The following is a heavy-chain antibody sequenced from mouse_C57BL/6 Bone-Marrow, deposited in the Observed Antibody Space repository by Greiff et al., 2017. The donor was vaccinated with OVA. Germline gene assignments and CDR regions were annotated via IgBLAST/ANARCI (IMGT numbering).Heavy chain of an antibody. J-gene: IGHJ2*01. CDR3: TGVSYYFDY. CDR2: IRHKANNHAT. CDR1: GFTFSDAW. Sequence: EVQVVESGGGLVQPGGSMKLSCAASGFTFSDAWMDWVRQSPEKGLEWVAEIRHKANNHATYYAESVKGRFTISRDDSKSSVYLQMNSLRAEDTGIYYCTGVSYYFDYWGQGTTLTVSS. V-gene: IGHV6-6*01.